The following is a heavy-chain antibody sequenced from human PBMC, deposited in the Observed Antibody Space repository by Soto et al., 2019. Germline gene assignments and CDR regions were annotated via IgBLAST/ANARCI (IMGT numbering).Heavy chain of an antibody. Sequence: KPSETLSLTCAVYGGSFSGYYWGWIRQPPGKGLEWIGEMHHSGSTKYNPSLKSRVTISVDTSKNQLSLRLSSVTAADTAVYYCARVARGYSSSWFDNWGQGALVTVSS. CDR2: MHHSGST. J-gene: IGHJ4*02. D-gene: IGHD6-13*01. V-gene: IGHV4-34*01. CDR3: ARVARGYSSSWFDN. CDR1: GGSFSGYY.